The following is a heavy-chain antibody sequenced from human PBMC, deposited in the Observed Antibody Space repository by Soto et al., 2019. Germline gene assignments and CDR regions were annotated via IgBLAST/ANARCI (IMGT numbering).Heavy chain of an antibody. D-gene: IGHD6-13*01. V-gene: IGHV1-18*01. Sequence: QVQLVQSGAEVKKPGASVKVSCKASGYTFTSYGISWVRQAPGQGLEWMGWISAYNGNTNYAQKLQGRVTMTTDTSTGTAYMKVRSLRSADTAVYYRARDWAAAGPFGYWGQGTLVTVSS. CDR3: ARDWAAAGPFGY. CDR1: GYTFTSYG. J-gene: IGHJ4*02. CDR2: ISAYNGNT.